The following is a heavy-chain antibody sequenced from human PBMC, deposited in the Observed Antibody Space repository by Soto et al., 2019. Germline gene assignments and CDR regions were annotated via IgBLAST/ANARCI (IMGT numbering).Heavy chain of an antibody. CDR2: IYYSGST. V-gene: IGHV4-31*03. CDR3: ARVLFEPHKPGISQTAEKVKTTVTTAAFDY. Sequence: QVQLQESGPGLVKPSQTLSLTCTVSGGSISSGGYYWSWIRQHPGKGLEWIGYIYYSGSTYYNPSLKSRVTISVDTSKNQFSLKLSSVTAADTAVYYCARVLFEPHKPGISQTAEKVKTTVTTAAFDYWGQGTLVTVSS. CDR1: GGSISSGGYY. J-gene: IGHJ4*02. D-gene: IGHD4-17*01.